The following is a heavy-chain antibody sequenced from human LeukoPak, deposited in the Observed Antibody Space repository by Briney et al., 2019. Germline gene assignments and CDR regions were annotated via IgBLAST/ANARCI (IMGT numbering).Heavy chain of an antibody. Sequence: GGPLRLSCAASGFTFSSYGMHWVRQAPGKGLEWVAVIWYDGSNKYYADSVKGRFTISRDNSKNTLYLQMNSLRAEDTAVYYCARDHGYDSFFDYWGQGTLVTVSS. CDR1: GFTFSSYG. CDR2: IWYDGSNK. V-gene: IGHV3-33*01. CDR3: ARDHGYDSFFDY. D-gene: IGHD5-12*01. J-gene: IGHJ4*02.